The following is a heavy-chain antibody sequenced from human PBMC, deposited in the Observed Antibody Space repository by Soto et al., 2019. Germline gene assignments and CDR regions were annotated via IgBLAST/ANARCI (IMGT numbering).Heavy chain of an antibody. J-gene: IGHJ4*02. CDR1: GFTFSSYA. Sequence: GGSLRLSCAASGFTFSSYAMSWVRQAPGKGLEWVSAISGSGGSTYYADSVKGRFTISRDNSKNTLYLQMNSLRAEDTAVYYCAKDHYDSSGYYYWDPYYFDYWGQGTLVTVSS. D-gene: IGHD3-22*01. V-gene: IGHV3-23*01. CDR2: ISGSGGST. CDR3: AKDHYDSSGYYYWDPYYFDY.